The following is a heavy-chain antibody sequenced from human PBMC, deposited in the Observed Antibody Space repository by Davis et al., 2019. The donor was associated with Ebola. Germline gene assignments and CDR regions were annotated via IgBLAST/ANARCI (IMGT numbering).Heavy chain of an antibody. CDR2: ISAYNGNT. CDR3: ARDLGTAFWVPRLRYLPGEN. J-gene: IGHJ4*02. CDR1: GYSFTSYW. D-gene: IGHD2-21*02. Sequence: PGGSLRLSCKGSGYSFTSYWISWVRQAPGQGLEWMGWISAYNGNTNYAQKLQGRVTMTTDTSTSTAYMELRSLRSDDTAVYYCARDLGTAFWVPRLRYLPGENWGQGTLVTVSS. V-gene: IGHV1-18*04.